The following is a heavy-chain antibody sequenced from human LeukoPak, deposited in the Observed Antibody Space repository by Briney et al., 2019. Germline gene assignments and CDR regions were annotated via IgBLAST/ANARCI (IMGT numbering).Heavy chain of an antibody. CDR1: GYTFTGYY. J-gene: IGHJ2*01. CDR2: VSAYNGNT. Sequence: ASVKVSCKASGYTFTGYYMHWVRQAPGQGLEWMGWVSAYNGNTNYAQKLQGRVTMTTDTSTSTAYMELRSLRSDDTAVYYCARDRPEGYCSGGSCYPLSKDWYFDLWGRGTLVTVSS. V-gene: IGHV1-18*04. D-gene: IGHD2-15*01. CDR3: ARDRPEGYCSGGSCYPLSKDWYFDL.